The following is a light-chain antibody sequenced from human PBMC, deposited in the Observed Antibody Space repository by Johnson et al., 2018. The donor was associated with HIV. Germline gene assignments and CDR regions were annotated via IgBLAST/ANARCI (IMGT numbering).Light chain of an antibody. V-gene: IGLV1-51*01. J-gene: IGLJ1*01. CDR2: ENN. CDR3: GTWDSSLTASYV. Sequence: QSVLTQPPSVSAAPGQRVTISCSGSTSNFENYYVSWYQHLPGTAPKLLIYENNKRPSGIPDRFSGSKSGTSATLGITGLQTGDEADYYCGTWDSSLTASYVFGTGTKVTVL. CDR1: TSNFENYY.